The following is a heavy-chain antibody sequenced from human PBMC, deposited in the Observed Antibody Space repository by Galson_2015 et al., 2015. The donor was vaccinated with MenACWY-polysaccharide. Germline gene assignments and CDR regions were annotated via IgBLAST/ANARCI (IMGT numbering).Heavy chain of an antibody. J-gene: IGHJ4*02. CDR1: GSTFSSYD. CDR2: MNPNSGNT. CDR3: TRIIARKHTFVDS. Sequence: SVKVSCKASGSTFSSYDINWVRQASGQGLEWMGWMNPNSGNTGYAQKFQGRVAMTRDTATSTAYMEPRMLRYDDTAVYYCTRIIARKHTFVDSWGQGTLVSVS. D-gene: IGHD2-21*01. V-gene: IGHV1-8*01.